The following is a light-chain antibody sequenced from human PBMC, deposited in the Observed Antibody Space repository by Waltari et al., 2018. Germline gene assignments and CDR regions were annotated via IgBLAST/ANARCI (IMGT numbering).Light chain of an antibody. CDR2: EVN. Sequence: QSALTQPPSASGSPGQSVTIPCTGTSSDVGSLNYVSWYQQYPGKTPKLLIYEVNKRPSGIPDRFSGSKSGNTASLTVSGLQAEDEAEYYCSSYGGRNNLLFGEGTKLTVL. V-gene: IGLV2-8*01. CDR1: SSDVGSLNY. CDR3: SSYGGRNNLL. J-gene: IGLJ3*02.